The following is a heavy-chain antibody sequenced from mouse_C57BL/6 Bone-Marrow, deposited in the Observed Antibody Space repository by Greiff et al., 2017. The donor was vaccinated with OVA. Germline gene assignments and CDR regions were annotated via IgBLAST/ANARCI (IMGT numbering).Heavy chain of an antibody. CDR2: IDPSDSYT. CDR1: GYTFTSYW. J-gene: IGHJ3*01. V-gene: IGHV1-50*01. CDR3: AREHSEGFAY. Sequence: QVQLKQPGAELVKPGASVKLSCKASGYTFTSYWMQWVKQRPGQGLEWIGEIDPSDSYTNYNQKFKGKATLTVDTSSSTSYMQLSILTSEDSAFYYCAREHSEGFAYWGQGTLVTVSA.